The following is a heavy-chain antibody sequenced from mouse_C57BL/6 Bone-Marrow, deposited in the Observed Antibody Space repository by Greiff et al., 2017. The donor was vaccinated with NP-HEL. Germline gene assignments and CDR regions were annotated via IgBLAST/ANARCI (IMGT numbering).Heavy chain of an antibody. Sequence: EVKVVESGGGLVQPGGSITLSCVASGFTFSNYWINCVRQSPEKGLELVAQIRLKSDNYATHYPASVKGRFTISRDDSKSSVYLQMNNLSAEDTGIYYCTGYYRNYYARDYGGQGTSVTVS. CDR1: GFTFSNYW. CDR3: TGYYRNYYARDY. CDR2: IRLKSDNYAT. V-gene: IGHV6-3*01. J-gene: IGHJ4*01. D-gene: IGHD2-5*01.